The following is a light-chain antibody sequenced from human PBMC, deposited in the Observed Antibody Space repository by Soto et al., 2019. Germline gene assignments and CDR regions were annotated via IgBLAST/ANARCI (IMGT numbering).Light chain of an antibody. J-gene: IGKJ2*01. CDR1: QAIGAF. CDR2: DAS. V-gene: IGKV1-33*01. CDR3: QQYDSLPYS. Sequence: DIQLTQSPSSLSASVGDSVTITCQASQAIGAFLNWYQQKPGKPPNLLIFDASNLETGAPSRFSGSGSGTDFTLTISSLQPEDVATYHCQQYDSLPYSFGQGTKVEIQ.